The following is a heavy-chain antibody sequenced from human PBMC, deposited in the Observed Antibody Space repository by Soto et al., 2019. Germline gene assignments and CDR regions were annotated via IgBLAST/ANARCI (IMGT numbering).Heavy chain of an antibody. J-gene: IGHJ6*02. D-gene: IGHD6-19*01. CDR3: ATGYSSGWRIEYYGMDV. V-gene: IGHV1-69*13. CDR2: IIPIFGTA. CDR1: GGTFSSYA. Sequence: ASVKVSCKASGGTFSSYAISWVRQAPGQGLEWMGGIIPIFGTANYAQKFQGRVTITADESTSTAYMELSSLRSEDTAVYYCATGYSSGWRIEYYGMDVWGQGTTVTVYS.